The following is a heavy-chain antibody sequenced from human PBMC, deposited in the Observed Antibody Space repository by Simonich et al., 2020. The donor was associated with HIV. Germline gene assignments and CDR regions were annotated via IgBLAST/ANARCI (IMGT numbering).Heavy chain of an antibody. Sequence: QVQLQQWGAGLLNPSETLSLTCAIYGGSFSGNYWSWIRQPPGKGLEWIGEINHSGRTKHNPSLKSGGNMTVDTSKNQFSLRLSSVTAADRAVYYCASGASSNSGARDYYYYYGMDVWGQGTTVTVSS. CDR3: ASGASSNSGARDYYYYYGMDV. CDR2: INHSGRT. V-gene: IGHV4-34*01. J-gene: IGHJ6*02. CDR1: GGSFSGNY.